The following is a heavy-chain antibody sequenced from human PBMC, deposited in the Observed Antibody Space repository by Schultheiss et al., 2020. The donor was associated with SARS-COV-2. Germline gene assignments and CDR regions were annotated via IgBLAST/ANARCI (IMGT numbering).Heavy chain of an antibody. J-gene: IGHJ1*01. V-gene: IGHV3-7*02. CDR1: GFTFSSYW. Sequence: GGSLRLSCAASGFTFSSYWMSWVRQAPGKGLEWVANIKQDGSEKYYVDSVKGRFTISRDNSKNTLYLQMNSLRAEDTAVYYCATADTAMVYFQHWGQGTLVTVSS. CDR3: ATADTAMVYFQH. D-gene: IGHD5-18*01. CDR2: IKQDGSEK.